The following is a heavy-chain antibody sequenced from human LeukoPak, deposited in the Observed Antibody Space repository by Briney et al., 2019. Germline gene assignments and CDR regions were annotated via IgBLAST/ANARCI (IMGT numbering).Heavy chain of an antibody. CDR1: GFTFSSYA. Sequence: GGSLRLSCAASGFTFSSYAMSWVRQAPGKGLEWVSSISGSGGSTYYADSVKGRFTISRDNSKNTLYLQMNSLRAEDTAVYYCATLPGVAAAGTPYYYYYMDVWGKGTTVTISS. D-gene: IGHD6-13*01. CDR3: ATLPGVAAAGTPYYYYYMDV. CDR2: ISGSGGST. V-gene: IGHV3-23*01. J-gene: IGHJ6*03.